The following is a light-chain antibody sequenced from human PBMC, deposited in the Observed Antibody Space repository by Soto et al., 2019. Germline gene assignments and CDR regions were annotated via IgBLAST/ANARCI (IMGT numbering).Light chain of an antibody. CDR3: QSADSSGTYKV. CDR2: KDS. V-gene: IGLV3-25*02. J-gene: IGLJ1*01. CDR1: ALPKQY. Sequence: YELTXPPSVSVSPGQTARITCSGDALPKQYAYWYQQKPGQAPVLVIYKDSERPSGIPERFSGSSSGTTVTLTISGVQAEDEADYYCQSADSSGTYKVFGTGTKVTVL.